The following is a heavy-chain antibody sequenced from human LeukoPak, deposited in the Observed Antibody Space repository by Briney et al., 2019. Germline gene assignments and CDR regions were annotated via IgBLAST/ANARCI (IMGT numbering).Heavy chain of an antibody. Sequence: GGSLRLSCAASGITLRNYWMSWVRRAPGKGPEWVGNIREDGKAQNYVDSVRGRFTISRDNAKNSLYLQMDDLRAEDTAMYYCARDVEGGLFHYWGQGTLVTVSS. D-gene: IGHD1-26*01. CDR3: ARDVEGGLFHY. CDR1: GITLRNYW. J-gene: IGHJ4*02. CDR2: IREDGKAQ. V-gene: IGHV3-7*05.